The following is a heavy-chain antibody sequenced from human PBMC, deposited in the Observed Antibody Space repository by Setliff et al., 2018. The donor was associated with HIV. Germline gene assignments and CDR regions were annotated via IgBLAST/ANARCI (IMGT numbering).Heavy chain of an antibody. CDR2: TFHRSKWYS. V-gene: IGHV6-1*01. D-gene: IGHD6-13*01. Sequence: SQTLSLTCAISGDSVSNYSAAWNWIRQSPSRGLEWLGRTFHRSKWYSDYAESVRSRITINPDTSKNQLSLQLHSVTPEDTAVYYRARSITTAGTVFDYWGQGTLVTVSS. J-gene: IGHJ4*02. CDR1: GDSVSNYSAA. CDR3: ARSITTAGTVFDY.